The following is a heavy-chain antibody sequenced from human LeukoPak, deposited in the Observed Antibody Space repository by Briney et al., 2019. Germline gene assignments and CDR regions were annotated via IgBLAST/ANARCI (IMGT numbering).Heavy chain of an antibody. CDR1: GFTFSDYG. D-gene: IGHD3-22*01. V-gene: IGHV3-33*01. Sequence: GGSLRLSCAASGFTFSDYGMHWVRQAPGKGLDGVAFIWYDGSNKYYATYVKGRFTISRDNSRNTLYLQMNSLRAEDTAVYYCVRELPPVVQYYFDYWGPGTLVTVSS. J-gene: IGHJ4*02. CDR3: VRELPPVVQYYFDY. CDR2: IWYDGSNK.